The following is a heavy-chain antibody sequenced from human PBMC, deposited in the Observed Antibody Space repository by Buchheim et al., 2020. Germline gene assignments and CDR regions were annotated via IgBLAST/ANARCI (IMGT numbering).Heavy chain of an antibody. D-gene: IGHD4-11*01. CDR1: GFSLSTYW. CDR2: INSDASST. Sequence: EVQLVESGGGLVQPGGSLRLSCAASGFSLSTYWMHWIRQVPGKGLVWVSRINSDASSTSYADSVKGRFTISRDNAKSRLYLQIYSLRAEDTAVYYCARGAYSFDYWGQGTL. CDR3: ARGAYSFDY. J-gene: IGHJ4*02. V-gene: IGHV3-74*01.